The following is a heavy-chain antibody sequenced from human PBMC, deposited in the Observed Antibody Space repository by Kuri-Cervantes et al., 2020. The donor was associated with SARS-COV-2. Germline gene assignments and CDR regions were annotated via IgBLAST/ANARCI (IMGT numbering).Heavy chain of an antibody. J-gene: IGHJ6*03. V-gene: IGHV6-1*01. D-gene: IGHD6-13*01. CDR1: GDSVSSNSAA. Sequence: SQTLSLTCAISGDSVSSNSAAWNWIRQSPSRGLEWLGRTYYRSKWYNDYAVSVKSRITINPDTSKNQFSLQLNSVTPEDTAVYYCARGGNIAAAGTFYYYYMDVWGKGTTVTVSS. CDR2: TYYRSKWYN. CDR3: ARGGNIAAAGTFYYYYMDV.